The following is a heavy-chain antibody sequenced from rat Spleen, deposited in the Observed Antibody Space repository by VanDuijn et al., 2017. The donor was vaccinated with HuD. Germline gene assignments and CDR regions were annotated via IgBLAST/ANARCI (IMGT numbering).Heavy chain of an antibody. Sequence: QVQLKESGPGLVQPSQTLSLTCTVSGFSLNRYHVSWVRQPPGKGLEWMGVMWTGGSTAYNSLLKSRLSISRDISKSQVFLTMNSLQTDDTAVYYCAELTSDFWGPGTMVTVSS. D-gene: IGHD1-11*01. CDR2: MWTGGST. V-gene: IGHV2-43*01. CDR1: GFSLNRYH. CDR3: AELTSDF. J-gene: IGHJ1*01.